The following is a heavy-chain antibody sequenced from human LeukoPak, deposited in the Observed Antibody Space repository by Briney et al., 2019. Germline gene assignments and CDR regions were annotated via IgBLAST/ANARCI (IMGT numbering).Heavy chain of an antibody. J-gene: IGHJ4*02. CDR2: ISAYNGNT. V-gene: IGHV1-18*01. CDR3: ARDTPYCTNGVCYILDDY. CDR1: GYTFTSYG. D-gene: IGHD2-8*01. Sequence: ASVKVSCKASGYTFTSYGISWVRQAPGQGLEWMGWISAYNGNTNYAQKLQGRVTITTDTSTSTAYMELRSLRSDDTAVYYCARDTPYCTNGVCYILDDYWGQGTLVTVSS.